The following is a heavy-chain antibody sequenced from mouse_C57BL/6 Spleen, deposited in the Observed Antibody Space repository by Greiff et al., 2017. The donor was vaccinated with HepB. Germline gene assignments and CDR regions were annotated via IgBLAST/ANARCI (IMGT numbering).Heavy chain of an antibody. Sequence: EVQLMESGGGLVKPGGSVKLSCAASGFTFSSYAMSWVRQTTEKRLEWVATISDGGSYTYYPDNVKGRFTISRDNTTNNLYLQMRHLKSEDTAMYYSARDWTRSNCWYFDVWGTTTTVTVAS. V-gene: IGHV5-4*01. D-gene: IGHD2-5*01. CDR1: GFTFSSYA. CDR3: ARDWTRSNCWYFDV. CDR2: ISDGGSYT. J-gene: IGHJ1*03.